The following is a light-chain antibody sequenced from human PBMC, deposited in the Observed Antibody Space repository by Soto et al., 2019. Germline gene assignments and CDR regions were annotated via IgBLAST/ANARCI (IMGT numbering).Light chain of an antibody. J-gene: IGKJ1*01. V-gene: IGKV1-27*01. CDR1: QGIRNS. Sequence: DIQMTQSPSSLSVSIGDRVPITSPASQGIRNSLAWYQQKPGKIPNLLIYAASTLQSGVPSRFSGSGSGTDFTLTISSLQPDEFATYYCQEYNSYSPAVGQGNKV. CDR3: QEYNSYSPA. CDR2: AAS.